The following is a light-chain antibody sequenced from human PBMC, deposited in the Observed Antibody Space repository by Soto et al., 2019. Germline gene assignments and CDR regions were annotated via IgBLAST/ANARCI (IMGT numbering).Light chain of an antibody. CDR2: WGS. J-gene: IGKJ4*01. CDR1: QSLLHSNGYNY. CDR3: MQGLPTPLT. V-gene: IGKV2-28*01. Sequence: DIVMTQSPFSLPVTPGEPASISCRSSQSLLHSNGYNYLEWYVQKPGQSPHLLIYWGSNRASGVPDRFSGSGSGTDFTLKISRVEAEDVGVYYCMQGLPTPLTFGEGTKVEIK.